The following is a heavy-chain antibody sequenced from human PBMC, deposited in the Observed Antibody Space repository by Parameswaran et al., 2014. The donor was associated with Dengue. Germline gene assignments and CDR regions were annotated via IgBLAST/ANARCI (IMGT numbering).Heavy chain of an antibody. CDR3: ASHYGSGSYYQYYYYGMDV. D-gene: IGHD3-10*01. Sequence: WVRQAPGQGLEWMGWINTNTGNPTYAQGFTGRFVFSLDTSVSTAYLQISSLKAEDTAVYYCASHYGSGSYYQYYYYGMDVWGQGTTVTVSS. J-gene: IGHJ6*02. CDR2: INTNTGNP. V-gene: IGHV7-4-1*02.